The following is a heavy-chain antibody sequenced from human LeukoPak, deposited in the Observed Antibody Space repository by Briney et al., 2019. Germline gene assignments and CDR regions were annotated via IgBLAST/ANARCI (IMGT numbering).Heavy chain of an antibody. J-gene: IGHJ4*02. V-gene: IGHV4-34*01. CDR2: INHSGST. D-gene: IGHD1-26*01. Sequence: PSETLSLTCAVYGGSFSGYYWSWIRQPPGKGLEWIGEINHSGSTNNNPSLKSRVTISVDTSKNQFSLKLSSVTAADTAVYYCARVMTGVVGATSVDYWGQGTLVTVSS. CDR1: GGSFSGYY. CDR3: ARVMTGVVGATSVDY.